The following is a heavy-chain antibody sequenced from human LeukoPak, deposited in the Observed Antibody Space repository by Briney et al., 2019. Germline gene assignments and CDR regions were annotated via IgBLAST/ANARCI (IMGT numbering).Heavy chain of an antibody. J-gene: IGHJ5*02. CDR2: VAYSGSS. D-gene: IGHD2-21*02. CDR3: ARVVRGVVTSNWFDP. Sequence: PSETLSLTCTVSGDSLNTYYWTWIRQTPGKGLEWIGFVAYSGSSNYTPSLNSRVSISIDTSKNQFSLALTSVTPADTAVYYCARVVRGVVTSNWFDPWGQGTLVTVSS. CDR1: GDSLNTYY. V-gene: IGHV4-59*01.